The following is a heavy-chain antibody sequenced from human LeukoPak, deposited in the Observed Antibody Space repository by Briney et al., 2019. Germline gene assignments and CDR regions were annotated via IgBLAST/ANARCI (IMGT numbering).Heavy chain of an antibody. CDR3: ASFPHVDCQTWWGRVDGCYGSGTSNQYYFDY. Sequence: GASVKVSCKASGGTFSSYAISWVRQAPGQGLEWMGRIIPILGIANYAQKFQGRVTITADKSTSTAYMELSSLRSEDTAVYYCASFPHVDCQTWWGRVDGCYGSGTSNQYYFDYWGQGTLVTVSS. CDR1: GGTFSSYA. CDR2: IIPILGIA. D-gene: IGHD3-10*01. J-gene: IGHJ4*02. V-gene: IGHV1-69*04.